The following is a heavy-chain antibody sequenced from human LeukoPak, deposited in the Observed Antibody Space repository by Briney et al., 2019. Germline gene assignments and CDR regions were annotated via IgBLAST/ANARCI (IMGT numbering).Heavy chain of an antibody. CDR2: IYHSGST. CDR1: GGSISSGGYY. Sequence: SETLSLTCTVSGGSISSGGYYWSWVRQPPGKGPEWIGEIYHSGSTNYNPSLKSRVTISVDKSKNQFSLKLSSVTAADTAVYYCASIRVRLQDKDAFDIWGQGTMVTVSS. J-gene: IGHJ3*02. CDR3: ASIRVRLQDKDAFDI. V-gene: IGHV4-61*05. D-gene: IGHD2-15*01.